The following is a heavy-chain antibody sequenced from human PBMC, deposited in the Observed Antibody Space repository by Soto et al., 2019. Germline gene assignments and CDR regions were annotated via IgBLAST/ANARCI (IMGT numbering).Heavy chain of an antibody. V-gene: IGHV3-74*01. J-gene: IGHJ4*02. CDR3: GTVFAL. D-gene: IGHD2-8*01. CDR1: GFTLGSHR. Sequence: DVQLVESGVGLVQPGGSLRVSCAASGFTLGSHRIHWVRQPPGKGLEWVSRIDTDGGGTSYADAVKGRFTISTDNAKNTVYLKMNGLRDDDTAVYYRGTVFALWGQGAPVTGS. CDR2: IDTDGGGT.